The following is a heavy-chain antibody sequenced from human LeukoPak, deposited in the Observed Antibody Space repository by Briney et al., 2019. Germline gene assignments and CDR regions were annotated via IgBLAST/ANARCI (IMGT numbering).Heavy chain of an antibody. CDR3: ARDGDTVLTRGYYYYLDV. CDR1: GFTFCSYT. D-gene: IGHD4-23*01. J-gene: IGHJ6*03. CDR2: ISTSSSYI. V-gene: IGHV3-21*01. Sequence: GGSLRLSCAASGFTFCSYTMNWGRPAPGKGLVWGSSISTSSSYIYYADSVKGRFTISRDNARNSLYLQMNSLRAEDTAVYFCARDGDTVLTRGYYYYLDVWGKGTTVTVSS.